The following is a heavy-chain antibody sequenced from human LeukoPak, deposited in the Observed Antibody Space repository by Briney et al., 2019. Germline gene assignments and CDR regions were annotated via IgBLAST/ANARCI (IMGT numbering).Heavy chain of an antibody. CDR2: ISAYNGNT. V-gene: IGHV1-18*01. D-gene: IGHD5-12*01. CDR3: ARGFTAGGRIVATIYVY. J-gene: IGHJ4*02. Sequence: GASVKVSCKASGYTFTSYGISWVRQAPGQGLEWMGWISAYNGNTNYAQKLQGRVTMTRDTSISTAYMELSRLRSDDTAVYYCARGFTAGGRIVATIYVYWGQGTLVTVSS. CDR1: GYTFTSYG.